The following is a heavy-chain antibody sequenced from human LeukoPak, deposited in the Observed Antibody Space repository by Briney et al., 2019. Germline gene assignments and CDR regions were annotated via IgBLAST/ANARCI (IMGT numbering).Heavy chain of an antibody. V-gene: IGHV4-39*01. Sequence: SETLSLSCTVSGDSLTSISPYWGWIRQPPGKRLQWVASLHHTGRNYSNAALKSRVSISMDTAKSQFSLKVNSVTAADSGVYYCVAEMTASAAFDIWGQGALVALSS. CDR2: LHHTGRN. CDR1: GDSLTSISPY. CDR3: VAEMTASAAFDI. J-gene: IGHJ3*02. D-gene: IGHD2-21*02.